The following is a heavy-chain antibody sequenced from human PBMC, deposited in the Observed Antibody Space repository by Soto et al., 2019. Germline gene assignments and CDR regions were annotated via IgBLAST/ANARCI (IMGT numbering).Heavy chain of an antibody. D-gene: IGHD3-10*01. CDR1: GGSISGNNYY. Sequence: SETLSLTCSVFGGSISGNNYYWGWIRQPPGKRLEWIGYIHYGGSTNYNPSLQSRVTISVDTSKNQFSLKLSSVTAADTAVYSCAKRGGHLVRGADNRFNPWGQGTLAT. CDR3: AKRGGHLVRGADNRFNP. J-gene: IGHJ5*02. CDR2: IHYGGST. V-gene: IGHV4-39*01.